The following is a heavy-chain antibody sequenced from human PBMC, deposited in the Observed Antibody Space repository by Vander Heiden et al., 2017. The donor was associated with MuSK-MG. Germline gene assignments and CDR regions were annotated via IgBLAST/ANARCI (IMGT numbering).Heavy chain of an antibody. CDR3: AKDPWDGDSSEFDY. V-gene: IGHV3-23*01. CDR1: GFTFSSYA. CDR2: ISGSGGST. Sequence: CPASGFTFSSYAMSWVRQAPGKGLEWVSAISGSGGSTYYADSVKGRFTISRDNSKNTLYLQMNSLRAEDTAVYYCAKDPWDGDSSEFDYWGQGTLVTVSS. J-gene: IGHJ4*02. D-gene: IGHD4-17*01.